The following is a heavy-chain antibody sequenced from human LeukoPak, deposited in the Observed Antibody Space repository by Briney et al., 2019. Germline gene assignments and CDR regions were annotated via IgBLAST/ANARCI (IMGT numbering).Heavy chain of an antibody. CDR1: RYTFTGYY. CDR3: ARERTIFGVVIMGL. Sequence: ASVKVSCKPSRYTFTGYYMHWVRQAPGHELEWMGWSNPNSGGTKYAQKFKGRVTMTRDTSISTAYMELSRLRSDDTAVYYCARERTIFGVVIMGLWGQGTLVSVSS. CDR2: SNPNSGGT. J-gene: IGHJ4*02. D-gene: IGHD3-3*01. V-gene: IGHV1-2*02.